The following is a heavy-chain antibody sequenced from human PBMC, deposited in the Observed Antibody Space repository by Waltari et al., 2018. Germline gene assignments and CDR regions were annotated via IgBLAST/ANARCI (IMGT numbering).Heavy chain of an antibody. CDR1: GFPFSSYG. D-gene: IGHD2-15*01. Sequence: QVQLVESGGGVVEPGRSLRLSCAASGFPFSSYGMHWVRQAPGKGLEWVAVIWYDGSNKYYADSVKGRFTISRDNSKNTLYLQMNSLRAEDTAVYYCARGSGFFDYWGQGTLVTVSS. V-gene: IGHV3-33*01. CDR3: ARGSGFFDY. J-gene: IGHJ4*02. CDR2: IWYDGSNK.